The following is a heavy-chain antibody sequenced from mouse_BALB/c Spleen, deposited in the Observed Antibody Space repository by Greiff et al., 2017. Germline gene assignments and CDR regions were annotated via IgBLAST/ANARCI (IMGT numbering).Heavy chain of an antibody. D-gene: IGHD1-1*01. CDR2: IYWDDDK. J-gene: IGHJ4*01. CDR1: GFSLSTSGMG. Sequence: QVTLKESGPGILQPSQTLSLTCSFSGFSLSTSGMGVSWIRQPSGKGLEWLAHIYWDDDKRYNPSLKSRLTISKDTSRNQVFLKITSVDTADTATYYCARGAIYYYGSSYGYYAMDYWGQGTSVTVSS. CDR3: ARGAIYYYGSSYGYYAMDY. V-gene: IGHV8-12*01.